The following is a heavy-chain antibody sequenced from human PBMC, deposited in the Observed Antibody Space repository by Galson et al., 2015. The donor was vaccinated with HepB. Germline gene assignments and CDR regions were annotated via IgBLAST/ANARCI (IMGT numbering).Heavy chain of an antibody. CDR1: GFTVSSNY. CDR3: ARLRNYYYGMDV. J-gene: IGHJ6*02. CDR2: IYSGGST. Sequence: SLRLSCAASGFTVSSNYMSWVRQAPGKGLEWVSVIYSGGSTYYADSVKGRFTISRDNSKNTLYLQMNSLRAEDTAVYYCARLRNYYYGMDVWGQGTTVTVSS. V-gene: IGHV3-66*04.